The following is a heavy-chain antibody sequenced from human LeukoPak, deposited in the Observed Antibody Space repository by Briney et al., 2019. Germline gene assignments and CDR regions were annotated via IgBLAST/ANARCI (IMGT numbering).Heavy chain of an antibody. CDR3: AKAPGLRYFDWSIDY. V-gene: IGHV3-23*01. D-gene: IGHD3-9*01. CDR2: ISGSGGST. CDR1: GFSFSSYA. Sequence: GGSLRLSCAASGFSFSSYAMSWVRQAPWKGLEWVSTISGSGGSTYYADSVKGRFTISRDNSKNTLYLQLNSLRAEDTAVYYCAKAPGLRYFDWSIDYWGQGTLVTVSS. J-gene: IGHJ4*02.